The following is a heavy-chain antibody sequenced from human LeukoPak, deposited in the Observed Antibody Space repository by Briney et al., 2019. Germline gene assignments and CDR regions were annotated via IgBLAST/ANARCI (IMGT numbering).Heavy chain of an antibody. J-gene: IGHJ3*02. Sequence: SETLSLTCTVSGGSISSSSYYWGWIRQPPGKGLEWIGSIYYSGSTYYNPSLKSRVTISVDTSKNQFSLKLSSVTAADTAVYYCAREASTPMFSMVRGADHAFDIWGQGTMVTVSS. D-gene: IGHD3-10*01. CDR3: AREASTPMFSMVRGADHAFDI. CDR1: GGSISSSSYY. CDR2: IYYSGST. V-gene: IGHV4-39*02.